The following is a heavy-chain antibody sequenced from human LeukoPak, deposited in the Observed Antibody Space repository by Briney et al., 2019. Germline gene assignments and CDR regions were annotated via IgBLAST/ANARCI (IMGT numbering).Heavy chain of an antibody. CDR2: IYYSGST. CDR3: ASSEYSSGWYAGEAYYYGMDV. Sequence: SETLSLTCTVSGGSISSYYWSWIRQPPGKGLEWIGYIYYSGSTNYNPSLKSRVTISVDTSKNQFSLKLSSVTAADTAVYYCASSEYSSGWYAGEAYYYGMDVWGQGTTVTVSS. CDR1: GGSISSYY. J-gene: IGHJ6*02. V-gene: IGHV4-59*01. D-gene: IGHD6-19*01.